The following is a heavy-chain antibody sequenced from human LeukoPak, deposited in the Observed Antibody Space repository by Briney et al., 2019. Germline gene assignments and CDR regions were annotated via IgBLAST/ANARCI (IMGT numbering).Heavy chain of an antibody. D-gene: IGHD6-19*01. CDR3: ARVGSGWYGFDY. V-gene: IGHV1-69*05. CDR1: GYSITRFS. Sequence: GASVKVSCKASGYSITRFSLTWVRQAPGQGLEWMGGIIPIFGTANYAQKFQGRVTITTDESTSTAYMELSSLRSEDTAVYYCARVGSGWYGFDYWGQGTLVTVSS. CDR2: IIPIFGTA. J-gene: IGHJ4*02.